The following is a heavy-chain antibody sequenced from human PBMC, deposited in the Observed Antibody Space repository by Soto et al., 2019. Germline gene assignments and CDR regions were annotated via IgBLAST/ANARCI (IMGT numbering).Heavy chain of an antibody. CDR2: ISSSSSAI. D-gene: IGHD3-9*01. V-gene: IGHV3-48*01. Sequence: GGSLRLSCAASGFTFSSYSMNWVRQAPGKGLEWVSYISSSSSAIFYADSVKGRFTISRDNAKNTLFLQMNSLRAEDTAEYYCARVVRYFDTPYGMDVWGQGTTVTVSS. CDR3: ARVVRYFDTPYGMDV. J-gene: IGHJ6*02. CDR1: GFTFSSYS.